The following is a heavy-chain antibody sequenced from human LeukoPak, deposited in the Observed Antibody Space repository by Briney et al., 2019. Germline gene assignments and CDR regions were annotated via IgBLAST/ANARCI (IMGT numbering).Heavy chain of an antibody. J-gene: IGHJ4*02. CDR3: ARLRRDGYN. V-gene: IGHV4-39*01. Sequence: SETLSLTCTVSGGSISSSGYYWGWIRQPPGKGLEWIGSIYYSGSTYYNPSLKSRVTISVDTSKNQFSLKLSSVTAADTAVYYCARLRRDGYNWGQGTLVTVSS. CDR1: GGSISSSGYY. D-gene: IGHD5-24*01. CDR2: IYYSGST.